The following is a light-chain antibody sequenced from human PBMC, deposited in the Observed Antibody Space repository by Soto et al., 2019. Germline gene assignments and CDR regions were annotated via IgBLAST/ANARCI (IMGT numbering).Light chain of an antibody. V-gene: IGKV3-15*01. J-gene: IGKJ1*01. CDR1: QSVSSN. CDR3: QQYNNWPPSGT. Sequence: EIEMTQSPATLTVSPGERATLSCRASQSVSSNLAWYQQKPGQAPRLLIYGASSRATGIPARFSGSGSETEFTLTISSLQSEDFAVYYCQQYNNWPPSGTFGQGTKVEIK. CDR2: GAS.